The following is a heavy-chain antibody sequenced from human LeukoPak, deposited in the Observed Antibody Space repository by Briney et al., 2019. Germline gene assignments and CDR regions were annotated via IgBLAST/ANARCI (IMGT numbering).Heavy chain of an antibody. J-gene: IGHJ4*02. CDR1: GFTFSIYE. CDR3: TRGDYGKSDY. V-gene: IGHV3-48*03. Sequence: GGSLRLSCAASGFTFSIYEMNWVRQAPGKGLEWVSYIGIGGATIYYADSVKDRFTISRDNAKNSLYLQMNSLRAEDTAVHYCTRGDYGKSDYWGQGTLVTVSS. CDR2: IGIGGATI. D-gene: IGHD3-16*01.